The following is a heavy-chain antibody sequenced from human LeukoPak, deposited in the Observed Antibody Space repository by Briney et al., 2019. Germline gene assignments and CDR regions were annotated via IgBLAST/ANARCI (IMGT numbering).Heavy chain of an antibody. CDR2: INPNSGGT. D-gene: IGHD3-22*01. J-gene: IGHJ4*02. V-gene: IGHV1-2*02. CDR3: ARGEKEDYYVSKGYY. CDR1: GYTFTGYY. Sequence: ASVKVSCTASGYTFTGYYMHWVRQAPGQGLEWMGWINPNSGGTNYAQKFQGRVTMTRDTSISTAYMELSRLRSDDTAVYYCARGEKEDYYVSKGYYWGQGTLVTVSS.